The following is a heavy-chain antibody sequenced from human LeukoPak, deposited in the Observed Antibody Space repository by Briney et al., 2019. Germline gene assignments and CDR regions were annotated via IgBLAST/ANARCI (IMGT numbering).Heavy chain of an antibody. V-gene: IGHV3-33*06. CDR3: AKGWGYYYYMDV. D-gene: IGHD3-16*01. CDR2: IRYDGSNK. J-gene: IGHJ6*03. CDR1: GFTFSSYG. Sequence: PGGSLRLSCAASGFTFSSYGMHWVRQAPGKGLEWVAVIRYDGSNKYYADSVKGRFTISRDNSKNTLYLQMNSLRAEDTAVYYCAKGWGYYYYMDVWGKGATVTVSS.